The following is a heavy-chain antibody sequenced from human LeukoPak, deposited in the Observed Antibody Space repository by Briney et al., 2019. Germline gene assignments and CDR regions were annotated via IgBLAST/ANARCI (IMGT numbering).Heavy chain of an antibody. CDR3: ARVGTIFGVTSRYWFDP. CDR1: GYTFTSYY. D-gene: IGHD3-3*01. V-gene: IGHV1-46*01. CDR2: INPSGGST. Sequence: GASVKVSCKASGYTFTSYYMHWVRQAPGQGLEWMGIINPSGGSTSYAQKFQGRVTMTRDTSTSTVYKELSSLRSEDTAVYYCARVGTIFGVTSRYWFDPWGQGTLVTASS. J-gene: IGHJ5*02.